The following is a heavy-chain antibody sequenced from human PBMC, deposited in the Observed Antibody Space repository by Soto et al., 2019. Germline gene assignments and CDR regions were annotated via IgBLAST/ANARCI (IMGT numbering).Heavy chain of an antibody. CDR1: GFTFSSSG. J-gene: IGHJ4*01. D-gene: IGHD3-22*01. Sequence: GGSLRLSCAASGFTFSSSGMHWVRQAPGKGLVWVSRVSGDGSSTNYADSVKGRFTVSRDNAKNTLYLQMNSLRAEDAAVYYCTTDSYSTIIIVRFDYWGHGTPVTGSS. CDR2: VSGDGSST. CDR3: TTDSYSTIIIVRFDY. V-gene: IGHV3-74*01.